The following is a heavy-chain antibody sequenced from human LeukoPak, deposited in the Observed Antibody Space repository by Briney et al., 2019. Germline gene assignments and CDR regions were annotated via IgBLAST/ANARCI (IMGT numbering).Heavy chain of an antibody. D-gene: IGHD3-16*02. CDR1: GYTFTGYY. J-gene: IGHJ5*02. CDR2: INPNSGVT. V-gene: IGHV1-2*02. CDR3: ARDIWSGYVGGRYRVNWFDP. Sequence: ASVKVSCKASGYTFTGYYVHWVRQAPGQGLEWRGWINPNSGVTNYAQNFQGRVTFTSDTSTNTAYMELSSLRSDDTAVYYCARDIWSGYVGGRYRVNWFDPWGQGTLVTVSS.